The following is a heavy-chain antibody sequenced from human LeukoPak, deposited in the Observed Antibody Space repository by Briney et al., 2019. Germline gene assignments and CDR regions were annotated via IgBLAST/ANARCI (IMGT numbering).Heavy chain of an antibody. Sequence: PGGSLRLSCAASGFTFSSYAMSWVRQAPRKGLEWVSAISGSGGSTYYADSVKGRFTISRDNSKNTLYLQMNSLRAEDTAVYYCAKDWGYSYGETYWGQGTLVTVSS. CDR3: AKDWGYSYGETY. CDR1: GFTFSSYA. CDR2: ISGSGGST. D-gene: IGHD5-18*01. V-gene: IGHV3-23*01. J-gene: IGHJ4*02.